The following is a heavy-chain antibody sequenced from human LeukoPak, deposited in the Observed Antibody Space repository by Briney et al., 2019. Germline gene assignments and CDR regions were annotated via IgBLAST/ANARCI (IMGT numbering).Heavy chain of an antibody. V-gene: IGHV3-7*01. CDR2: IKEDGSDK. J-gene: IGHJ4*02. CDR3: ARYDVAVAIDY. D-gene: IGHD1-1*01. CDR1: GFIFSYYW. Sequence: PGGSLRLSCAASGFIFSYYWMSWVRQAPGKGLEWVANIKEDGSDKYYVDSVKGRFTISRHNAENSLYLQMNSLRAEDTAVYYCARYDVAVAIDYWGQGTLVTVFS.